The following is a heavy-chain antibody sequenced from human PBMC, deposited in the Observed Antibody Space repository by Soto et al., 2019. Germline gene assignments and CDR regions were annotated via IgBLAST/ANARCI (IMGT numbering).Heavy chain of an antibody. J-gene: IGHJ4*02. CDR2: IYYSGST. V-gene: IGHV4-39*01. CDR1: GGSISSSSYY. D-gene: IGHD3-3*01. CDR3: ARGFLEWLLYYFDY. Sequence: SETLSLTCTVSGGSISSSSYYWGWIRQPPGKGLEWIGSIYYSGSTYYNPSLKSRVTISVDTSKNQFSLKLSSVTAADTAVYYCARGFLEWLLYYFDYWGQGTLVTVSS.